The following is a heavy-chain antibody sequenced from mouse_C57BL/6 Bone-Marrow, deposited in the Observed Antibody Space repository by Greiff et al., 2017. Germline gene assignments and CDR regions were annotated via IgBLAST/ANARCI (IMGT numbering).Heavy chain of an antibody. CDR3: ARDSTTGRGFDY. Sequence: DVKLVESGGGLVKPGGSLKLSCAASGFTFSSYAMSWVRQTPEKRLEWVATISDGGSYTYYPDNVKGRFTISRDNAKNNLYLQMSHLKSEDTAMYYCARDSTTGRGFDYWGQGTTLTVSS. CDR2: ISDGGSYT. J-gene: IGHJ2*01. D-gene: IGHD1-1*01. V-gene: IGHV5-4*01. CDR1: GFTFSSYA.